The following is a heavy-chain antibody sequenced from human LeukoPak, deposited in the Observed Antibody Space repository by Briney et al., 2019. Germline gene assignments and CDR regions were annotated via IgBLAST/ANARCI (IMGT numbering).Heavy chain of an antibody. CDR2: ISGSGGNT. CDR3: AKANYDILTGYYIY. CDR1: GFIFINYG. D-gene: IGHD3-9*01. V-gene: IGHV3-23*01. J-gene: IGHJ4*02. Sequence: GGSLRLSCAASGFIFINYGLSWVRQAPGKGLEWVSAISGSGGNTYHADSVKGRFTISRDNSKNTLYLQMNSLRAEDTAVYYCAKANYDILTGYYIYWGQGTLVTVSS.